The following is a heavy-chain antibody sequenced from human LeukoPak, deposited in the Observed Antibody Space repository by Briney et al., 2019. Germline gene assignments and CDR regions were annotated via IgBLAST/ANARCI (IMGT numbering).Heavy chain of an antibody. Sequence: PGGSLRLSCAASGFTFSSYSMHWVRQAPGKGLEWVAVIWYDGSNKYYADSVKGRFTISKDSSKNTLYLQMNSLRAEDTAVYYCARDGEYCSGGSCYISTYYFDYWGQGTLVTVSS. CDR3: ARDGEYCSGGSCYISTYYFDY. D-gene: IGHD2-15*01. V-gene: IGHV3-33*08. CDR2: IWYDGSNK. J-gene: IGHJ4*02. CDR1: GFTFSSYS.